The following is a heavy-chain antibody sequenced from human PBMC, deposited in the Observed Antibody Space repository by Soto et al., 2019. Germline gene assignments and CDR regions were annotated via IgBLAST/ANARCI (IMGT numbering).Heavy chain of an antibody. D-gene: IGHD3-3*01. CDR3: ARDRDFWSGYYYYGMDV. J-gene: IGHJ6*04. CDR2: INAGNGNT. CDR1: GYTFTSYA. V-gene: IGHV1-3*01. Sequence: ASVKVSCKASGYTFTSYAMHWVRQAPGQRLEWMGWINAGNGNTKYSQKFQGRVTITRDTSASTAYMELSSLRSEDTAVYYCARDRDFWSGYYYYGMDVWGKGTTVTVSS.